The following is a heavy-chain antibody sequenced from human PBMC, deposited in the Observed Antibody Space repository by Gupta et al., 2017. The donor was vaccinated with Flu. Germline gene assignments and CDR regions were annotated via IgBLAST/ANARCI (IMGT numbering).Heavy chain of an antibody. Sequence: EVQLVESGGGLVQPGGSLRLSCAASGFTFSSYEMNWVRQAPGKGLEWVSYISSSGSTIYYADSVKGRFTISRDNAKNSLYLQMNSLRAEDTAVYYCARDGSTYYDFWSGSIRGAFDIWGQGTMVTVSS. D-gene: IGHD3-3*01. CDR2: ISSSGSTI. CDR1: GFTFSSYE. CDR3: ARDGSTYYDFWSGSIRGAFDI. J-gene: IGHJ3*02. V-gene: IGHV3-48*03.